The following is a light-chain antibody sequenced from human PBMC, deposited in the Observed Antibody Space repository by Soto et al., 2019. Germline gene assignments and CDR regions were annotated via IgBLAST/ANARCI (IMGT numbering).Light chain of an antibody. Sequence: NFMLTQPHSVSESPGKTVTISCTRSSGSIASNYVQWYQQRPGSAPTTVIYEDNQRPSGVPDRFSGSIDSSSNSASLTISGRKTDDEADYYGQSYDSSNQEGVFGGGTKLTVL. V-gene: IGLV6-57*04. J-gene: IGLJ3*02. CDR1: SGSIASNY. CDR2: EDN. CDR3: QSYDSSNQEGV.